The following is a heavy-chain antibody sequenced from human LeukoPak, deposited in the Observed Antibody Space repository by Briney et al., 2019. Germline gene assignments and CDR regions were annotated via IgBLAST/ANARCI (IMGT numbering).Heavy chain of an antibody. CDR2: INPSGGST. J-gene: IGHJ4*02. V-gene: IGHV1-46*01. CDR1: GYSFTDYN. CDR3: ALGGTTPLYYFDY. Sequence: ASVKVSCKTSGYSFTDYNLHWVRQAPGQRLEWMGIINPSGGSTSYAQKFQGRVTMTRDMSTSTVYMELSSLRSEDTAVYYCALGGTTPLYYFDYWGQGTLVTVSS. D-gene: IGHD1-7*01.